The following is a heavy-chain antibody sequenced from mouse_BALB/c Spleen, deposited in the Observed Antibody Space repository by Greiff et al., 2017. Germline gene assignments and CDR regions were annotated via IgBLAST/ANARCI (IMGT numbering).Heavy chain of an antibody. CDR3: ARERDRAMDY. D-gene: IGHD2-14*01. CDR1: GFTFSSYA. CDR2: ISSGGST. J-gene: IGHJ4*01. V-gene: IGHV5-6-5*01. Sequence: EVQLVESGGGLVKPGGSLKLSCAASGFTFSSYAMSWVRQTPEKRLEWVASISSGGSTYYPDSVKGRFTISRDNARNILYLQMSSLRSEDTAMYYCARERDRAMDYWGQGTSVTVSS.